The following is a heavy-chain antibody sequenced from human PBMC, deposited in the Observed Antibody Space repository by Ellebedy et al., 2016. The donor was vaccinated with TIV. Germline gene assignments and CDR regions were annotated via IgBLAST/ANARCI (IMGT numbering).Heavy chain of an antibody. J-gene: IGHJ6*02. CDR3: ARGVSDSSSSGVYYYYGMDV. V-gene: IGHV4-59*12. CDR2: VYYRGSTNYNHWST. D-gene: IGHD6-6*01. Sequence: GSLRLXXTVSAGSLSSYYWSWIRQPPGKGLEWIGYVYYRGSTNYNHWSTNYNPSLNSRVTISVDTSKNQFSLKLSSVTAADTAVYYCARGVSDSSSSGVYYYYGMDVWGQGTTVTVSS. CDR1: AGSLSSYY.